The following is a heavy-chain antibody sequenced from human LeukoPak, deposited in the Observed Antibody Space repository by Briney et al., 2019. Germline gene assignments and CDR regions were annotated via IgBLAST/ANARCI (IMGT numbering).Heavy chain of an antibody. CDR2: VSFDGSNK. D-gene: IGHD3-10*01. J-gene: IGHJ5*02. V-gene: IGHV3-30*18. CDR3: AKNRYGSGKGFDP. Sequence: PGRSLRLSCAASGFTFSGYGMHWVRQAPGKGLEWVAVVSFDGSNKFYADSVKGRFTVSRDNSKNTLYLQVNSLRTEDTAVYYCAKNRYGSGKGFDPWGQGTLVTVSS. CDR1: GFTFSGYG.